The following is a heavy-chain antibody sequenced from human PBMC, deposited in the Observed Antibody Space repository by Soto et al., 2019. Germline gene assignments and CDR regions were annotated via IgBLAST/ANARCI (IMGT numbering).Heavy chain of an antibody. CDR1: GASISQYY. CDR3: ARDVKWDSCSGGSCYRSETFDP. Sequence: QVQLQESGPGLVKPSDTLSLTCTVSGASISQYYWSWIRQPPGTGLEWIGYIYFSGSTNYNTSLKSRVTMSVELSKNQFSLRLSSMTAADTAVYYCARDVKWDSCSGGSCYRSETFDPWGQGTLVTVSS. CDR2: IYFSGST. D-gene: IGHD2-15*01. J-gene: IGHJ5*02. V-gene: IGHV4-59*01.